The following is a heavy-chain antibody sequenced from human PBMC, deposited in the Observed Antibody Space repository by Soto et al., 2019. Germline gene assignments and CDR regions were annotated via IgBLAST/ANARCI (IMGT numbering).Heavy chain of an antibody. V-gene: IGHV1-69*01. CDR1: VGTFSSYA. D-gene: IGHD2-15*01. Sequence: QVQLVQSGAEVKKPGSSVKVSCKASVGTFSSYAISWVRQAPGQGLEWMGGIIPIFGTANYAQKFQGRVKITADESTSTAYMELSSLRSEDTAVYYCARVHCSGGSCANWFDPWGQGTLVTVSS. J-gene: IGHJ5*02. CDR3: ARVHCSGGSCANWFDP. CDR2: IIPIFGTA.